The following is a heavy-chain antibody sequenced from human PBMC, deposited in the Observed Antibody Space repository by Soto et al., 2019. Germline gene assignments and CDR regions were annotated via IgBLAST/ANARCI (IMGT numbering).Heavy chain of an antibody. Sequence: QITLKESGPTRVKPTQTLPVTCIFSRLPRTTSGVGVGWIRQPPGKAPEWLALIYWDDDKRYSPSLKSRLTITKDTSRNQVALTMTNMDPMDTATSSCAHRAGLQGNWNGGYFDSWGQGTLVTVSS. V-gene: IGHV2-5*02. CDR1: RLPRTTSGVG. J-gene: IGHJ4*02. D-gene: IGHD1-1*01. CDR2: IYWDDDK. CDR3: AHRAGLQGNWNGGYFDS.